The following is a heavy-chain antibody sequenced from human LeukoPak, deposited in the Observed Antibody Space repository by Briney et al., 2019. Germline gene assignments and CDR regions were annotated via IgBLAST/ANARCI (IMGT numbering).Heavy chain of an antibody. Sequence: GGSLRLSCSASGFTFSSYGMHWVHQAPGKGLEYVSGISNKGGSTYYADSVKGRFTISRDNSKNTLHLQMSSLRADDTAVYYCVKSGTWTDFDSWGQGTLVTVSS. CDR1: GFTFSSYG. CDR2: ISNKGGST. CDR3: VKSGTWTDFDS. J-gene: IGHJ4*02. V-gene: IGHV3-64D*09. D-gene: IGHD3/OR15-3a*01.